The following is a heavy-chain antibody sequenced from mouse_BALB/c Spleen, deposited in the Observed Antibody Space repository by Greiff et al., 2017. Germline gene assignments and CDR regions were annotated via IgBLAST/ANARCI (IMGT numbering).Heavy chain of an antibody. CDR1: GFTFSSYA. Sequence: DVQLQESGGGLVKPGGSLKLSCAASGFTFSSYAMSWVRQTPEKRLEWVASISSGGSTYYPDSVMGRFTNSRDNARNILYLRMSSLGSADAAMYYCAREGLGFAYWGQGTLVTVSA. CDR3: AREGLGFAY. V-gene: IGHV5-6-5*01. D-gene: IGHD2-2*01. CDR2: ISSGGST. J-gene: IGHJ3*01.